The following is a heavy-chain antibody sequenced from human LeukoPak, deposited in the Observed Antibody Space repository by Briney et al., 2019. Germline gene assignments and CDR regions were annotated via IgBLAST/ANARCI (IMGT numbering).Heavy chain of an antibody. Sequence: ASVKVSCKTSGYTFTGYYIHWVRQAPGQGLEWLGRIDPNSGGTSYAHNFQGRVTMTRDTSISTAYMDLSRLTSDDTAVSYCARDSRVSGDYWGQGTLVTVSS. CDR3: ARDSRVSGDY. CDR1: GYTFTGYY. V-gene: IGHV1-2*06. D-gene: IGHD2-2*01. CDR2: IDPNSGGT. J-gene: IGHJ4*02.